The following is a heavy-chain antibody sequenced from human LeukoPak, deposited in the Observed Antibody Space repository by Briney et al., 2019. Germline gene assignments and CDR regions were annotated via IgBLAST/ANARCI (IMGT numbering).Heavy chain of an antibody. J-gene: IGHJ4*02. D-gene: IGHD6-13*01. V-gene: IGHV3-23*01. CDR3: ARDRSRMHMGY. CDR1: GLTFSTYA. CDR2: ISGPGAAT. Sequence: GGSLRLSCAASGLTFSTYAMTWVRQAPGRGLEWVSLISGPGAATYYTDSVKGRFSISRDNAWDTLYLQMNSLRAEDTAVYYCARDRSRMHMGYWGQGTLVTVSS.